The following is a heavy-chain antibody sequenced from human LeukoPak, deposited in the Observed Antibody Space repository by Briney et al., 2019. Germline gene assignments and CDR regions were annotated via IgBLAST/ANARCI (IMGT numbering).Heavy chain of an antibody. CDR1: GGSISSSNW. V-gene: IGHV4-4*02. D-gene: IGHD3-9*01. Sequence: SETLSLTCAVSGGSISSSNWWSWVLQPPGKGLEWIGEIYHSGSTNYNPSLKSRVTISVDKSKNQFSLKLSTVTAADTAVYYCASVGYYDILTGYYTSPNYYYGMDVWGQGTTVTVSS. J-gene: IGHJ6*02. CDR2: IYHSGST. CDR3: ASVGYYDILTGYYTSPNYYYGMDV.